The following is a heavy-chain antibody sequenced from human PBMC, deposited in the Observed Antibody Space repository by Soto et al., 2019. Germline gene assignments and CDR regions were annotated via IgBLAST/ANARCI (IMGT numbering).Heavy chain of an antibody. J-gene: IGHJ2*01. CDR3: ARGRSGTGGGPHWYFDL. Sequence: KQSQTLSLTCAISGDSVSSNSAAWNWIRQSPSRGLEWLGRTYYRSKWYNDYAVSVKSRITINPDTSKNQFSLQLNSVTPEDTAVYYCARGRSGTGGGPHWYFDLWGRGTLVTVSS. CDR1: GDSVSSNSAA. D-gene: IGHD7-27*01. V-gene: IGHV6-1*01. CDR2: TYYRSKWYN.